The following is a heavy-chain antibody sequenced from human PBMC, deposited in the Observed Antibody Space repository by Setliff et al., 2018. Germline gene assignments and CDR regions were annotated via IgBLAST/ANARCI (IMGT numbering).Heavy chain of an antibody. Sequence: PGESLKISCKGSGRSFTSFWIGWVRQMPGKGLEWMGIIFPTDSDTRYSPSFRGQVTISADKSISTAYLQWSSLKASDTAIYYCARRAVTAEYFQHWGHGTLVTVSS. J-gene: IGHJ1*01. CDR3: ARRAVTAEYFQH. CDR1: GRSFTSFW. CDR2: IFPTDSDT. D-gene: IGHD4-17*01. V-gene: IGHV5-51*01.